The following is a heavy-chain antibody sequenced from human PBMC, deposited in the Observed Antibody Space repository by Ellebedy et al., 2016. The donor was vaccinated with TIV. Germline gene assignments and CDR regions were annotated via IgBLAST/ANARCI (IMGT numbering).Heavy chain of an antibody. J-gene: IGHJ3*02. D-gene: IGHD3-10*01. CDR3: ARWYYYDSSPAFDI. V-gene: IGHV3-66*01. Sequence: PGGSLRLSCAASGFTVGSNYMNWVRQAPGKVLEWVSVIYADGRTFYADSMKGRFTISRDNSKNTLYLQMNSLRVEDTAVYYCARWYYYDSSPAFDIWGQGTKVTVPS. CDR2: IYADGRT. CDR1: GFTVGSNY.